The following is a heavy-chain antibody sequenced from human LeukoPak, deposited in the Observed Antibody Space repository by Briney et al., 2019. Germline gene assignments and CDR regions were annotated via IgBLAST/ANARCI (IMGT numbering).Heavy chain of an antibody. V-gene: IGHV4-31*03. Sequence: PSETLSLTCIVSGGSISSGGYYWSWIRQHPGKGLDWIGYIYYNGSTYYNPSLKSRATISLDTSKNQFSLKLTSVTAADTALFFCARGYGIDVWGQGTTVTVSS. CDR3: ARGYGIDV. CDR2: IYYNGST. CDR1: GGSISSGGYY. J-gene: IGHJ6*02.